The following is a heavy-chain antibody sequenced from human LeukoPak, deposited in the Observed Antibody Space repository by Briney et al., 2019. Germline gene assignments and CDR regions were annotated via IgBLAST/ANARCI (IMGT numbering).Heavy chain of an antibody. J-gene: IGHJ6*04. D-gene: IGHD3-3*01. V-gene: IGHV5-51*01. CDR2: IYPGDSDT. Sequence: GESLKISCKGSGYSFTSYWIGWVRQMPGKGLEWMGIIYPGDSDTRYSPSFRGQVTISADKSISTAYLQWSSLKASDTAMYYCARLGGGKTYYGTPDVWGKGTTVTVSS. CDR1: GYSFTSYW. CDR3: ARLGGGKTYYGTPDV.